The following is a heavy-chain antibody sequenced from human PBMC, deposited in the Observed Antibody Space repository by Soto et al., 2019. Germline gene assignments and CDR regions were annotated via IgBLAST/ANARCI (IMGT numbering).Heavy chain of an antibody. CDR2: ISYDGSNK. J-gene: IGHJ4*02. Sequence: QVQLVESGGGVVQPGRSLRLSCAASGFTFSSYGVHWVRQAPGKGLEWVAVISYDGSNKYYADSVKGRLTISRDNSKNTVYLQMNSLRAEDTAVYYCAKGSISVTTAFDYWGQGTLVTVSS. V-gene: IGHV3-30*18. D-gene: IGHD4-17*01. CDR3: AKGSISVTTAFDY. CDR1: GFTFSSYG.